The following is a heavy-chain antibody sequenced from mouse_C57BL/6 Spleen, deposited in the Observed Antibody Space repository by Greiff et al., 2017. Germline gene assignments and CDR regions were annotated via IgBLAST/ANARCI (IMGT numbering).Heavy chain of an antibody. J-gene: IGHJ3*01. Sequence: QVQLQQPGAELVRPGTSVKLSCKASGYTFTSYWMHWVKQRPGQGLEWIGVIDPSDSYTNYNQKFKGKATLTVDTSSSTAYMQLSSLTSEDSAVYYCARYFEYSAHWGQGSLVTVSA. CDR2: IDPSDSYT. CDR1: GYTFTSYW. CDR3: ARYFEYSAH. D-gene: IGHD5-1*01. V-gene: IGHV1-59*01.